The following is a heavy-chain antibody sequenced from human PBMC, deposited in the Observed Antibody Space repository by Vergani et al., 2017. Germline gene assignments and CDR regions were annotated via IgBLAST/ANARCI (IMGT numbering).Heavy chain of an antibody. V-gene: IGHV4-39*01. CDR3: ARHSTVEWLVKLGWIDP. CDR2: IYYSGST. J-gene: IGHJ5*02. Sequence: QLQLQESGPGLVKPSATLSLTCSVSGASIRSSNYYSGWIRQPPGKVLDWISSIYYSGSTYYNPSLKSRVTISVDTSKNQFALKLSSVTAADTAVYFCARHSTVEWLVKLGWIDPWGQGILVTVSS. CDR1: GASIRSSNYY. D-gene: IGHD6-19*01.